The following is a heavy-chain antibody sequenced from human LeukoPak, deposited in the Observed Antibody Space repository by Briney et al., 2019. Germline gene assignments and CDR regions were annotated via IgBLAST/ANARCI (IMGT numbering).Heavy chain of an antibody. CDR3: ARQRCTNGVCYTSGPLDY. CDR2: IYPGDSDT. J-gene: IGHJ4*02. CDR1: GYSFTSYW. D-gene: IGHD2-8*01. V-gene: IGHV5-51*01. Sequence: GESLKISCKGSGYSFTSYWIGWVRQMPGKGLEWMGIIYPGDSDTRYSPSFQGQVTISADKSIRTAYLQWSSLKASDTAMYYCARQRCTNGVCYTSGPLDYWGQGTLVTVSS.